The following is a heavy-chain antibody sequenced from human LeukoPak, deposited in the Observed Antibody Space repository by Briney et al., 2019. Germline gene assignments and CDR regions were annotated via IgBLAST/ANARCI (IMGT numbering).Heavy chain of an antibody. CDR3: ARAGVGTTGEDYYYMDV. D-gene: IGHD1-1*01. CDR2: ISSSSSYI. J-gene: IGHJ6*03. CDR1: GFTFSSYS. Sequence: PGGSLRLSCAASGFTFSSYSMNWVRQAPGKGLEWVSSISSSSSYIYYADSVKGRFTISRDNAKNSLYLQMNSLRAEDTAVYYCARAGVGTTGEDYYYMDVWGKGTTVTVSS. V-gene: IGHV3-21*01.